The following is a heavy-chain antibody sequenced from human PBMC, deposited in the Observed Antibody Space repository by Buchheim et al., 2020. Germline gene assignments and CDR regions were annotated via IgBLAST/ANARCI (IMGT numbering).Heavy chain of an antibody. CDR2: INPSGGST. J-gene: IGHJ6*02. D-gene: IGHD2-21*01. Sequence: QVQLVQSGAEVKKPGASVKVSCKASGYTFTSYYMHWVRQAPGQGLEWMGIINPSGGSTSYAQKFQGRVTMTRDTSTSKVYMELSSLRSEDTAVYYCARWCGDLVYYYYYGMDVWGQGTT. CDR1: GYTFTSYY. V-gene: IGHV1-46*03. CDR3: ARWCGDLVYYYYYGMDV.